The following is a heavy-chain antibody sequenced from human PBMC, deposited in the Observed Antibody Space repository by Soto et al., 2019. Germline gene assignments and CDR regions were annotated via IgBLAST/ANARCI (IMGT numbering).Heavy chain of an antibody. CDR1: GGSFSGSY. Sequence: PSETLSHTCAVYGGSFSGSYWSWIRQPPGKGLEWIGEINHSGSTNYNPSLKSRVTISVDTSKNQFSLKLSSVTAADTAVYYCATARWLQLYDYYYYGMDVWGQWTKVT. J-gene: IGHJ6*02. CDR2: INHSGST. CDR3: ATARWLQLYDYYYYGMDV. D-gene: IGHD5-12*01. V-gene: IGHV4-34*01.